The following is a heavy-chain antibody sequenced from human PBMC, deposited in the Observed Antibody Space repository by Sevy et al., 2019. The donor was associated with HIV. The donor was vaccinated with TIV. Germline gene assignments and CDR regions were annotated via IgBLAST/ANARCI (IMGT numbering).Heavy chain of an antibody. V-gene: IGHV4-59*01. CDR3: ARGGGFSDEGMDV. CDR2: IYYSGST. D-gene: IGHD1-26*01. J-gene: IGHJ6*02. Sequence: SETLSLTCTVSAGSISPYYWNWIRQPPGKGLEWIGYIYYSGSTNYNPSLRSRVTISVDTSKTQFSLKLSSATAADTAVYFCARGGGFSDEGMDVWGQGTTVTVSS. CDR1: AGSISPYY.